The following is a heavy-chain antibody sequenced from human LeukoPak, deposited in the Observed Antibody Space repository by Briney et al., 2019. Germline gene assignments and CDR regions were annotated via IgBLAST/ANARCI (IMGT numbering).Heavy chain of an antibody. CDR1: GFTFSSYA. V-gene: IGHV3-30-3*01. D-gene: IGHD3-22*01. CDR3: ARDRGDSSGYYIDY. Sequence: GGSLRLSCAASGFTFSSYAMHWVRQAPGKGLEWVAVISYDGSNKYYADSVKGRFTISRDSSKNTLYLQMNSLRAEDTAVYYCARDRGDSSGYYIDYWGQGTLVTVSS. J-gene: IGHJ4*02. CDR2: ISYDGSNK.